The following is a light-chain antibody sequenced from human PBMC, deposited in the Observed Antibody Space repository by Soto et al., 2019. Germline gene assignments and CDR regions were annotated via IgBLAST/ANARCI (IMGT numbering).Light chain of an antibody. J-gene: IGKJ5*01. CDR2: GAS. V-gene: IGKV3-20*01. CDR1: QSVSSSS. Sequence: RVIPPSAATLSVPPGERATLSCRASQSVSSSSLAWYEEKPGQAPRLLIYGASSRATGIPDRFSGSGSVTDFTLTISRLEPEDFAVYYCQQYGSSITFGQGTRLEIK. CDR3: QQYGSSIT.